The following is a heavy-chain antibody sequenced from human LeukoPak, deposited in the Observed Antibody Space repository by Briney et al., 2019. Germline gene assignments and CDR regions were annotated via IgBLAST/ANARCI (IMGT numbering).Heavy chain of an antibody. J-gene: IGHJ6*02. CDR3: ARWIQLWSPSEYGMDV. CDR2: IYPGDSDT. V-gene: IGHV5-51*01. D-gene: IGHD5-18*01. Sequence: GGSLKISCKASGYSFTSYWIGWVRQMPGKGLEWRGIIYPGDSDTRYSPSFQGQVTISADKSISTAYLQWSSLKASDTAMYYCARWIQLWSPSEYGMDVWGQGTTVTVSS. CDR1: GYSFTSYW.